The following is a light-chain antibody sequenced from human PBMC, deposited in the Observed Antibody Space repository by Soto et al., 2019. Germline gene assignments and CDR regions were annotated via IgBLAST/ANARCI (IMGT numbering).Light chain of an antibody. Sequence: APLACLASQSVSSYLAWYQQKPGQAPRLLIYDTSTRATGVPTRFSGSRSGAEYTLAISCRQSDEFAVYYCQPSNKGPRTVGGGTKVDIK. CDR2: DTS. V-gene: IGKV3-15*01. CDR1: QSVSSY. CDR3: QPSNKGPRT. J-gene: IGKJ4*01.